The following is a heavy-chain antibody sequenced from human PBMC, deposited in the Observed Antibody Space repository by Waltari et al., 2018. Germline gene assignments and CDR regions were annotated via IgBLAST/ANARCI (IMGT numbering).Heavy chain of an antibody. CDR2: IYPSGGT. Sequence: VQLQESGPGLVKPSETLSLTCTVSGGSITSYYWNWIRQPAGKGLEWIGRIYPSGGTTYNPSLMSRVTVSVDTSKNQISLKLSSVTAAETAVYFCASDDDYCSGTTCHRQDYWGQGTRVTVSS. CDR1: GGSITSYY. J-gene: IGHJ4*02. D-gene: IGHD2-15*01. V-gene: IGHV4-4*07. CDR3: ASDDDYCSGTTCHRQDY.